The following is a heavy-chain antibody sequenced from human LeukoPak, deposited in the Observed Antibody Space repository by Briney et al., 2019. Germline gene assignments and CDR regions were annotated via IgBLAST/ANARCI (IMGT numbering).Heavy chain of an antibody. J-gene: IGHJ3*02. CDR3: ARVVAGRDAFDI. CDR2: SNDSGGT. V-gene: IGHV4-34*01. D-gene: IGHD6-19*01. Sequence: SETLSLTCAVYGGTFSGYYWSWIRQPPGKRLEWVGESNDSGGTNYNPSLKSRVTISADKSKNQVSLRLTSVTAADTAVYYCARVVAGRDAFDIWGQGTMVTVSS. CDR1: GGTFSGYY.